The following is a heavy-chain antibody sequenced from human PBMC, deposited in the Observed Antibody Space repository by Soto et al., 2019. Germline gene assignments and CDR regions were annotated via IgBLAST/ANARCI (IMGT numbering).Heavy chain of an antibody. J-gene: IGHJ4*02. Sequence: QVQLVESGGGVVQPGTSLRLSCVGSGFTFRSYVIHWVRQAPGKGLEWVALTSYDGSNNFYGDSVKGRFTSSRAKSRKTVELQMDRLRLEDTAVYYCARWGTTGGLEVWGQGTVVSVSS. V-gene: IGHV3-33*05. CDR2: TSYDGSNN. D-gene: IGHD3-16*01. CDR1: GFTFRSYV. CDR3: ARWGTTGGLEV.